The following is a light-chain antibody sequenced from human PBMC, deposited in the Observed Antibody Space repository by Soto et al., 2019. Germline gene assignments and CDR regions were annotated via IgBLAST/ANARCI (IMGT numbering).Light chain of an antibody. V-gene: IGKV1-39*01. Sequence: DIQMTQSPSSLSASVGDRVTITCRASQTINTYLNWYQQKQGEAHKLLIYDATNLQSGVPSRFSGSGSVTDFTLTISSLQPEDFATYYCQQSHIKRTFGQGTKVEMK. J-gene: IGKJ1*01. CDR2: DAT. CDR3: QQSHIKRT. CDR1: QTINTY.